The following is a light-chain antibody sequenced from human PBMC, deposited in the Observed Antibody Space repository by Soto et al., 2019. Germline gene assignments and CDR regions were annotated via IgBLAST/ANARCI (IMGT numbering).Light chain of an antibody. V-gene: IGLV2-18*02. CDR1: SRDIGYHNR. CDR2: EVS. J-gene: IGLJ7*01. Sequence: QSALTQPPSVSGSPGQSVTISCTGTSRDIGYHNRVSWYQQPPGTAPKLMIYEVSTRYSGVPDRFSGSKSGNTASLTISGLQAEDEADDYCSTLASSATLVFGGGTQLTVL. CDR3: STLASSATLV.